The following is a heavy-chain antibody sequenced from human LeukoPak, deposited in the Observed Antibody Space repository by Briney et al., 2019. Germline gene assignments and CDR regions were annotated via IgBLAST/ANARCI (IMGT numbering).Heavy chain of an antibody. CDR1: GGSISSYY. CDR3: ARHRPGPYDY. CDR2: IYYSGST. J-gene: IGHJ4*02. Sequence: SETLSLTCTVSGGSISSYYWSWIQQPPGKGLEWIGYIYYSGSTNYNPSLKSRVTISVDTSKNQFSLKLSSVTAADTAVYYCARHRPGPYDYWGQGTLATVSS. V-gene: IGHV4-59*08.